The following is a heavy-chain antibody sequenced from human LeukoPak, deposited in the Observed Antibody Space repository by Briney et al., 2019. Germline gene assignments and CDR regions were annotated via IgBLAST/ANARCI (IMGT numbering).Heavy chain of an antibody. J-gene: IGHJ4*02. D-gene: IGHD4-23*01. CDR2: INPNSGGT. Sequence: GASVKVPCKASGYTFTGYYMHWVRQAPGQGLEWMGWINPNSGGTNYAQKFQGRVTMTRDTSISTAYMELSRLRSDDTAVYYCARGTVVTPKYYFDYWGQGTLVTVSS. CDR1: GYTFTGYY. V-gene: IGHV1-2*02. CDR3: ARGTVVTPKYYFDY.